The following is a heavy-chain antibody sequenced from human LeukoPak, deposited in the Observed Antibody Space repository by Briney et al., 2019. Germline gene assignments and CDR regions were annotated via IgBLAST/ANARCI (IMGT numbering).Heavy chain of an antibody. D-gene: IGHD6-13*01. V-gene: IGHV3-23*01. CDR2: ISGSGGST. CDR3: ARVIAAGTGAFDI. Sequence: GGSLRLSCAASGFTFSSYAMSWVRQAPGKGLEWVSAISGSGGSTYYADSVKGRFTISRDNSKNTLYLQMNSLRAEDTAVYYCARVIAAGTGAFDIWGQGTMVTVSS. J-gene: IGHJ3*02. CDR1: GFTFSSYA.